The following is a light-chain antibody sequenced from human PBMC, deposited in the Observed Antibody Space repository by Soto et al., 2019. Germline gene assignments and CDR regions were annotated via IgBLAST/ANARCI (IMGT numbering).Light chain of an antibody. J-gene: IGKJ1*01. V-gene: IGKV3-20*01. Sequence: EIIWTQYPGTLSLSPAERATLSCRASQSLSTNSLAWYQQNRGQAPRLLMYAATTRAPGAPDRFSGSGSGTEFTLTISRLEPEDFAVYYCQQYASSPRPFGQGTKVDIK. CDR2: AAT. CDR3: QQYASSPRP. CDR1: QSLSTNS.